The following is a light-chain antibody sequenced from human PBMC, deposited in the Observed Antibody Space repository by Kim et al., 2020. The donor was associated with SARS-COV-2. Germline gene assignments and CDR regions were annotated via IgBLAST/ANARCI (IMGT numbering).Light chain of an antibody. J-gene: IGLJ2*01. CDR3: VSYTSRSTLD. CDR2: GVS. V-gene: IGLV2-14*03. Sequence: GQSITISCTGTSSDVGTYNYVSWYQQHPGKAPKLMIYGVSNRPSGVSNRFSGSKSGNTASLTISGLQAEDKADYYCVSYTSRSTLDFGGGTQLTVL. CDR1: SSDVGTYNY.